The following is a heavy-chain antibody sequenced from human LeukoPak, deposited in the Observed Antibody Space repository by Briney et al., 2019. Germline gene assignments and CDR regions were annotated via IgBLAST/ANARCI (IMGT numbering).Heavy chain of an antibody. Sequence: PSETLSLTCTVSGGSISSYYWSWIRQPPGKGLEWIGYIYYSGSTNYNPSLKSRVTISVDTSKNQFSLKLSSVTAADTAVYYCAREFGSYYWLPDYWGQGTLVTVSS. CDR2: IYYSGST. D-gene: IGHD1-26*01. CDR1: GGSISSYY. CDR3: AREFGSYYWLPDY. V-gene: IGHV4-59*12. J-gene: IGHJ4*02.